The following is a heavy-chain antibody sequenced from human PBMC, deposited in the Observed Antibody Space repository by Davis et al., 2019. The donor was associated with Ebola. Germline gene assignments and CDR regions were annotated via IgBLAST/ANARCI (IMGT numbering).Heavy chain of an antibody. CDR2: ISSSGSTI. V-gene: IGHV3-48*03. J-gene: IGHJ4*02. D-gene: IGHD3-16*02. CDR1: GFTFSSYE. Sequence: PGGSLRLSCAASGFTFSSYEMNWVRQAPGKGLEWVSYISSSGSTIYYADSVKGRFTISRDNAKNSLYLQMNSLRAEDTAVYYCAKDRVDVWGSYRYTIGPFDYWGQGTLVTVSS. CDR3: AKDRVDVWGSYRYTIGPFDY.